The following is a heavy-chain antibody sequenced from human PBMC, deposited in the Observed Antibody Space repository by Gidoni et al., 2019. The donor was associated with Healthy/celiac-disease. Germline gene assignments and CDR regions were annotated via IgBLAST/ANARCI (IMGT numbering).Heavy chain of an antibody. V-gene: IGHV3-64*01. D-gene: IGHD1-26*01. J-gene: IGHJ6*02. CDR3: ARDGSMDV. CDR1: GFTFSSYA. CDR2: ISSNGGST. Sequence: EGQLVGAGGGFVQPGGSLSLSRGASGFTFSSYAMHWVRQAPGKGLEYVSAISSNGGSTYYANSVKGRFTISRDNSKNTLYLQMGSLRAEDMAVYYCARDGSMDVWGQGTTVTVSS.